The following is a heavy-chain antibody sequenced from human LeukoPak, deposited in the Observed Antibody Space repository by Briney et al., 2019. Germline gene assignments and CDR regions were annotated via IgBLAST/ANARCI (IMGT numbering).Heavy chain of an antibody. J-gene: IGHJ4*02. CDR3: ARADNGFTFFDY. V-gene: IGHV3-21*01. D-gene: IGHD3-16*01. Sequence: GGSLRLSCAASGFTFSSYSMNWVRQAPGKGLEWVSSISSSSSYIYYADSVKGRFAISRDNAKSSLYLQMNSLRAEDTAVYYCARADNGFTFFDYWGQGTLVTVSS. CDR1: GFTFSSYS. CDR2: ISSSSSYI.